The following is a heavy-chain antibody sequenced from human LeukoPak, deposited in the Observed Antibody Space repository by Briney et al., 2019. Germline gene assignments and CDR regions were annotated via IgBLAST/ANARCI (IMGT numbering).Heavy chain of an antibody. Sequence: GGSLRLSCAASGFTFSSYSMNWVRQAPGKGLEWVSSISSSSSYIYYADSVKGRFTISRDNSKNTLYLQMSSLRPEDTSVYHCARAGGLYNWNFGDAIDIWGQGTRVTVSS. J-gene: IGHJ3*02. CDR3: ARAGGLYNWNFGDAIDI. CDR2: ISSSSSYI. CDR1: GFTFSSYS. D-gene: IGHD1-20*01. V-gene: IGHV3-21*01.